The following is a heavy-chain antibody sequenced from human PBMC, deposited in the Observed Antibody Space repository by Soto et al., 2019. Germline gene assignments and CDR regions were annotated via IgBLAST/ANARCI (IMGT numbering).Heavy chain of an antibody. Sequence: EVQLVESGGGLVKPGGSLRLACAASGFTFNTYSMNWVRQAPGKGLEWVSCISSSSTYIYYADSVKGRFTISRDNAKNLLDLQMNSLRAEDTAVYYCARDFGDSKGSYYYYGMDVWGQGTTVTVAS. J-gene: IGHJ6*02. V-gene: IGHV3-21*01. D-gene: IGHD2-21*02. CDR3: ARDFGDSKGSYYYYGMDV. CDR1: GFTFNTYS. CDR2: ISSSSTYI.